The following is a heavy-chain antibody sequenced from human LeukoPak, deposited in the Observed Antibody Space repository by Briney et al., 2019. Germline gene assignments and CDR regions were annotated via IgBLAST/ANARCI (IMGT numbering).Heavy chain of an antibody. V-gene: IGHV1-69*13. CDR3: ARDQTYYYDSSGYALFDY. CDR2: IIPIFGTA. Sequence: SVKVSFKASGGTFSSYAISWVRQAPGQGLEWMGGIIPIFGTANYAQKFQGRVTITADESTSTAYMELSSLRSEDTAVYYCARDQTYYYDSSGYALFDYWGQGTLVTVSS. CDR1: GGTFSSYA. J-gene: IGHJ4*02. D-gene: IGHD3-22*01.